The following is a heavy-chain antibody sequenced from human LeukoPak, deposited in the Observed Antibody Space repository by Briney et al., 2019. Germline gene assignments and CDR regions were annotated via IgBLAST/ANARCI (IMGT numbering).Heavy chain of an antibody. D-gene: IGHD6-19*01. CDR2: MYYSGTT. CDR1: GGSISSGNYY. Sequence: PSETLSLTCTVSGGSISSGNYYWVWIRQPPGKGLEWIGSMYYSGTTYYNPSLRSRVTMSVDTSKNQFSLQLSSVTAADTAVYYCARGVAGSYSDYWGQGTLVTVSS. CDR3: ARGVAGSYSDY. J-gene: IGHJ4*02. V-gene: IGHV4-39*01.